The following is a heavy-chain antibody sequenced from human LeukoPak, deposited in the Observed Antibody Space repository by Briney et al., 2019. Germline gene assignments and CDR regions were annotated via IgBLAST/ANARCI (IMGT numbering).Heavy chain of an antibody. CDR3: ARRHHFGFLDS. D-gene: IGHD3-10*01. CDR2: IKEDGTEE. CDR1: GFTFGSSW. V-gene: IGHV3-7*04. J-gene: IGHJ4*02. Sequence: GGSLRLSCAASGFTFGSSWMTWVRQAPGKGLEWVAHIKEDGTEEYYVDSVKGRFTISRDNAKNLLYLQMNSLRAEDTAVYYCARRHHFGFLDSWGQGTLVTVSS.